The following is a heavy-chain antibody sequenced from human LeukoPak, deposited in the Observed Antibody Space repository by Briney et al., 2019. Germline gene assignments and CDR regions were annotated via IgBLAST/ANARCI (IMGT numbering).Heavy chain of an antibody. CDR3: AREHMVRGVINR. CDR2: IYSSGST. D-gene: IGHD3-10*01. J-gene: IGHJ4*02. V-gene: IGHV4-4*07. Sequence: PSETLSLTCTVSGGSISNYYWSWIRQPGGKRLEWLGRIYSSGSTNYNPSLESRVTVSVDTSKNQFSLKLSSVTAADTAVYYCAREHMVRGVINRWGQGALVTVSS. CDR1: GGSISNYY.